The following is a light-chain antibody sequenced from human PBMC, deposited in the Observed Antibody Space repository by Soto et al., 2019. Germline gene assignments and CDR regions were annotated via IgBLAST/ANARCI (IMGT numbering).Light chain of an antibody. Sequence: AIRMTQSPSSLSASTGDRVTITCRASQDISNYLAWYQQKPGKAPNLLIFAASTLQSGVPSRFSGSGSGTDSTLTISCLQSEDFAAYYCQQYYSYPRTFGGGTKVEIK. V-gene: IGKV1-8*01. CDR2: AAS. CDR3: QQYYSYPRT. CDR1: QDISNY. J-gene: IGKJ4*01.